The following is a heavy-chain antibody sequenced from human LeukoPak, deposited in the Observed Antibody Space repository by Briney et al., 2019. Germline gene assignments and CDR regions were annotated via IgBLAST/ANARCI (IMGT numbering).Heavy chain of an antibody. J-gene: IGHJ4*02. CDR1: GFTFISDG. Sequence: GGSLRLSCAASGFTFISDGMHWAREAPGKGLEWVPVISYDGSNKYYADSVKGRFTIYRDNYKNTLYLQMNSLRDEDTAVYYCAKHISLQLWLPNLDYWGQGTLLTVSS. CDR3: AKHISLQLWLPNLDY. CDR2: ISYDGSNK. D-gene: IGHD5-18*01. V-gene: IGHV3-30*18.